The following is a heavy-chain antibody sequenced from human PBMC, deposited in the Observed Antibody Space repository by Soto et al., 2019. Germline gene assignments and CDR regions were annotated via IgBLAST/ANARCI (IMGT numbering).Heavy chain of an antibody. J-gene: IGHJ1*01. CDR2: IIPIFGTA. Sequence: QGQLVQSGAEVKKPGSSVKVSCKASGGTFSSYAISWVRQAPGQGLEWMGGIIPIFGTANYAQKFQGRVTTSGFKSTSTADMELSSLRSEDTAVYDGARVGIAAASAYFQHWGQGTLVTVSS. CDR3: ARVGIAAASAYFQH. V-gene: IGHV1-69*06. CDR1: GGTFSSYA. D-gene: IGHD6-13*01.